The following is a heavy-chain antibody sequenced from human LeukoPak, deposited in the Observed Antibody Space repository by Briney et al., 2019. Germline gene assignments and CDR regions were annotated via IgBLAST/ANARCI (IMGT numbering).Heavy chain of an antibody. J-gene: IGHJ4*02. CDR3: AYSYDGKVVPFDC. CDR1: DGSISNSY. D-gene: IGHD4-23*01. CDR2: IHSSGRT. Sequence: PSETLSLTCTVSDGSISNSYWNWVRQPPGKELKWLGYIHSSGRTNYNPSLKSRITLLIDTSENQFSLRLTSVTAADTAVYYCAYSYDGKVVPFDCWGQGSLVTVSS. V-gene: IGHV4-4*09.